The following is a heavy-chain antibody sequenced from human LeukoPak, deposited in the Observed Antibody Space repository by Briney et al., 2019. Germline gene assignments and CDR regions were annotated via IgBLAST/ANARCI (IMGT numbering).Heavy chain of an antibody. V-gene: IGHV4-4*07. Sequence: SETLSLSCTVSGGSISSYYWSWIRQPAGKGLEWIGRISGSGTITYNPALQSRLSISIDTSKNQFCLKLMSVTAADTAVYYCARDSGTTGEVKFDPWGQGTLVTVSS. CDR3: ARDSGTTGEVKFDP. J-gene: IGHJ5*02. CDR2: ISGSGTI. D-gene: IGHD3-10*01. CDR1: GGSISSYY.